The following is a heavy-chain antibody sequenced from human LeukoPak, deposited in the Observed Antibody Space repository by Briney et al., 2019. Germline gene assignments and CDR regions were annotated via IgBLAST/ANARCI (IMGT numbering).Heavy chain of an antibody. CDR2: IRTKAFGATT. CDR1: GFTFADFE. D-gene: IGHD6-13*01. V-gene: IGHV3-49*04. J-gene: IGHJ6*02. Sequence: GGSLRLSCTPSGFTFADFEMSWVRQSPGKGLEWVGFIRTKAFGATTVYAASVKGRFTISRDDSKSVAHLQMNSLKTEDTALYYCTRNLYSSSLIVDWGQGTTVTVSS. CDR3: TRNLYSSSLIVD.